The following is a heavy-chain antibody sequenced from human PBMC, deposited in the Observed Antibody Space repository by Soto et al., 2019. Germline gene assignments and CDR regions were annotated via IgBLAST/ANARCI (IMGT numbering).Heavy chain of an antibody. D-gene: IGHD3-22*01. V-gene: IGHV4-39*01. Sequence: ETLSLTCTVSGDSISSSTYYWGWIRQPPGKGLEWIGSMFYSGNTYYNPSLKSRVTLSIDTSKNQFSLKLNSVTAADTAVYYCVSPEGYYDSSGYTLDYWGQGTLVTVS. CDR3: VSPEGYYDSSGYTLDY. CDR2: MFYSGNT. CDR1: GDSISSSTYY. J-gene: IGHJ4*02.